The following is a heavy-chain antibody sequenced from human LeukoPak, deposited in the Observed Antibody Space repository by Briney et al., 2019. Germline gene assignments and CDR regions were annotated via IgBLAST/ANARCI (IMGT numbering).Heavy chain of an antibody. CDR2: IGTAGDT. Sequence: GGSLRLSCAASGFTFSSYDMPWVRQATGKGLEWVSAIGTAGDTYYPGSVKGRFTISRENAKNSLYLQMNSLRAGDTAVYYCARAMVRGIFDPWGQGTLVTVSS. J-gene: IGHJ5*02. V-gene: IGHV3-13*01. CDR1: GFTFSSYD. D-gene: IGHD3-10*01. CDR3: ARAMVRGIFDP.